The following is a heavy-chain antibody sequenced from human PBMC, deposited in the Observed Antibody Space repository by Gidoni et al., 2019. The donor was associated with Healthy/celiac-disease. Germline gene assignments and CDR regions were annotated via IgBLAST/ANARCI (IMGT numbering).Heavy chain of an antibody. J-gene: IGHJ3*02. CDR2: SIPISGTE. V-gene: IGHV1-69*01. CDR1: AGPFSRYA. Sequence: VQLVQSGAEVKKPGSSVKVSCKASAGPFSRYAISWVRQAPGQGLEWRGGSIPISGTENDAKKCQGRVTITADESTSTAYMELSSLRSEDTAVDYCARGWGHSGYDWGDAFDIWGQGTMVTVSS. CDR3: ARGWGHSGYDWGDAFDI. D-gene: IGHD5-12*01.